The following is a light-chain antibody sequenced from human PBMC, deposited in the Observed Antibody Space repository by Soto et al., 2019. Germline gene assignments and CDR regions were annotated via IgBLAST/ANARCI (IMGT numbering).Light chain of an antibody. V-gene: IGKV1-9*01. Sequence: DIHMTQSPSTLAGSVGDSVTITCRARQGISRHLAWYQQKPGKAPEPLIYAASTLESGVPSRFSGSGSGTEFTLTISSLQPEDFATYYCQQLSSYPITFGQGTRLEIK. CDR3: QQLSSYPIT. CDR1: QGISRH. CDR2: AAS. J-gene: IGKJ5*01.